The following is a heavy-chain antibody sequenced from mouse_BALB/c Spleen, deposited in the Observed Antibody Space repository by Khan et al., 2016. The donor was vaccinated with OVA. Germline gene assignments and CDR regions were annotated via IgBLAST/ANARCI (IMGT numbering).Heavy chain of an antibody. CDR2: INTYTGEP. Sequence: QIQLVQSGPELKKPGETVKISCKASGYTFTNYGMNWVKQAPGKGLKWMGWINTYTGEPTYADDFKGRFAFSLETSASTAYLQINNLKNEDRATYFCARRYYGYENYFDYWGQGTTLTVSS. CDR1: GYTFTNYG. V-gene: IGHV9-1*02. CDR3: ARRYYGYENYFDY. D-gene: IGHD1-2*01. J-gene: IGHJ2*01.